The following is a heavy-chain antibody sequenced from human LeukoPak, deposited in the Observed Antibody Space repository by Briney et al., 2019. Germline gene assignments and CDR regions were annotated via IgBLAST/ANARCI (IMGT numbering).Heavy chain of an antibody. CDR1: GYTFTGYY. CDR2: ISAYNSNT. J-gene: IGHJ4*02. Sequence: ASVKVSCKASGYTFTGYYMHWVRQAPGQGLEWMGWISAYNSNTHYAQKLQGRVTMTTDTSTSTAYMEVRSLRSDDTAVYYCAREVGRGFDYWGQGTLVTVSS. CDR3: AREVGRGFDY. D-gene: IGHD1-26*01. V-gene: IGHV1-18*04.